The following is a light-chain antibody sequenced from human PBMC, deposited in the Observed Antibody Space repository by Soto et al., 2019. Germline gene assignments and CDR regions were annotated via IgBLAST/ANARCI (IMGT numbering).Light chain of an antibody. V-gene: IGLV1-40*01. Sequence: QSVLTQPPSVSGAPGQTVTISCTGSSSNVGAGFDVHWYQRLPGTAPRLLIYSNNNRPSGVPDRFSGSKSGTSASLAITGLQAEDAADYFCQSYEIRLSGLWVFGGGTKLTVL. CDR1: SSNVGAGFD. CDR2: SNN. CDR3: QSYEIRLSGLWV. J-gene: IGLJ3*02.